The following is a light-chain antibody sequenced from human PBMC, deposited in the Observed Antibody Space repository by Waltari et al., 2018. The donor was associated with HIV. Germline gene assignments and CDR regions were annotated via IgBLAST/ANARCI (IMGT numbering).Light chain of an antibody. J-gene: IGLJ2*01. CDR2: GSA. Sequence: QSVLTQPPSVSGAPGQGVTLSCNGSSSNIGARYGVQWYQQLPGTAPKLLICGSAKRPSGVPDRFAGSRSGTSASRAITGVQAEDEADYYGQSYDSSLSGSVFGGGTKLTVL. V-gene: IGLV1-40*01. CDR3: QSYDSSLSGSV. CDR1: SSNIGARYG.